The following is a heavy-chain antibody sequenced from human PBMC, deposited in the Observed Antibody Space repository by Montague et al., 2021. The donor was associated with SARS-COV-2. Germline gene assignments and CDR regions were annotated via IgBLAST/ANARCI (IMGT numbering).Heavy chain of an antibody. CDR1: GYTFTGYF. V-gene: IGHV1-2*06. CDR3: ARELWFGDPSCGY. CDR2: INPDSGDT. Sequence: SVKVSCKASGYTFTGYFIHWFRLAPGQGLEWMGRINPDSGDTNYAQKFQGRVTLTGDTSLSTAYMELRRLRSDDTAVYYCARELWFGDPSCGYWGQGSLVTVSS. J-gene: IGHJ4*02. D-gene: IGHD2-21*01.